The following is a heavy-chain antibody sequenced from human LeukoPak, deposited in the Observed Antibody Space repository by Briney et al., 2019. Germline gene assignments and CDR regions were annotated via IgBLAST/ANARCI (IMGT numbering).Heavy chain of an antibody. D-gene: IGHD4-17*01. CDR1: GGSISSGSYY. CDR2: IYTSGST. Sequence: PSETLSLTCTVSGGSISSGSYYWSWIRQPAGKGLEWIGRIYTSGSTNYNPSLKSRVTISVDTSKNQFSLKLSSVTAADTAVYYCAREETYGDYAEGAFDIWGQGTMVTVSS. CDR3: AREETYGDYAEGAFDI. J-gene: IGHJ3*02. V-gene: IGHV4-61*02.